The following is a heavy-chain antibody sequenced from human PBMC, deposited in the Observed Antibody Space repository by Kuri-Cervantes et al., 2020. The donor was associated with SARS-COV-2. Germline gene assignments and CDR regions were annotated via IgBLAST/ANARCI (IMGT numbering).Heavy chain of an antibody. J-gene: IGHJ2*01. V-gene: IGHV4-4*02. CDR2: IFHRGTT. Sequence: SETLSLTCTVSGDSISSTNWWSWVRQSPGKGLEWIGEIFHRGTTHYNPSLKSRVTMSIDKSKNQFPLKLTSVTAADTAVYYCARDVNYGDYVDYWYFDLWGRGTLVTVSS. CDR3: ARDVNYGDYVDYWYFDL. CDR1: GDSISSTNW. D-gene: IGHD4-17*01.